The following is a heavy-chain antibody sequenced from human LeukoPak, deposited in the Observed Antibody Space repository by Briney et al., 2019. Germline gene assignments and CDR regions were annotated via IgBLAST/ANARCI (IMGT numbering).Heavy chain of an antibody. V-gene: IGHV3-23*01. D-gene: IGHD2-15*01. CDR3: AKTDCSGGSCYSFDY. CDR1: GFTFSSYA. J-gene: IGHJ4*02. Sequence: GGSLRLSCAASGFTFSSYAMSWVRQAPGKGVEWVSAISGSGGSTYYADSVKGRFTISRDNSKNTLYLQMNSLRAEDTAVYYCAKTDCSGGSCYSFDYWGQGTLVTVSS. CDR2: ISGSGGST.